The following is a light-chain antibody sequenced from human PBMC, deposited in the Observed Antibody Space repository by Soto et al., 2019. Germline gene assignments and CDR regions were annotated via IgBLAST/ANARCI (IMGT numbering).Light chain of an antibody. J-gene: IGKJ1*01. V-gene: IGKV4-1*01. Sequence: DVVMTQSPDSLAVSLGWRATISCESDQRLLHSPNNRNYLAWFQHRPGQPPKLLIYWASFRESGVPDRFSGSGSGTDFTLTITRLEPEDFAVYYCQQYGGSPRTFGQGTKVDIK. CDR3: QQYGGSPRT. CDR1: QRLLHSPNNRNY. CDR2: WAS.